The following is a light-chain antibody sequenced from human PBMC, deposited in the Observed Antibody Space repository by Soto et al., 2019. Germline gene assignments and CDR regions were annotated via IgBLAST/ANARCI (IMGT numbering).Light chain of an antibody. CDR1: RNITFW. J-gene: IGKJ4*01. V-gene: IGKV1-5*01. CDR3: QEYSRD. Sequence: DIQMTQSPSTLSASVGDRVTITCRASRNITFWLAWYQQKPGKAPKVLIYEASNLESGVTSRFSGSGSGTEFTLTISSLQPDDFATYYCQEYSRDFGGGTRVEIK. CDR2: EAS.